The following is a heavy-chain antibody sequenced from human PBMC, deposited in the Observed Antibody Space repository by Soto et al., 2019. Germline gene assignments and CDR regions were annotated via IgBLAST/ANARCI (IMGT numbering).Heavy chain of an antibody. D-gene: IGHD2-15*01. CDR1: GYTFTSFD. Sequence: ASVKVSCKTSGYTFTSFDINWVRQATGQGLEWMGWMNPNSGNTSYAQKFQGRVTITADESTSTAYMELSSLRSEDTAVYYCARIVVVVAATRWQDYYYYGMDVWGQGTTVTVSS. CDR3: ARIVVVVAATRWQDYYYYGMDV. CDR2: MNPNSGNT. V-gene: IGHV1-8*01. J-gene: IGHJ6*02.